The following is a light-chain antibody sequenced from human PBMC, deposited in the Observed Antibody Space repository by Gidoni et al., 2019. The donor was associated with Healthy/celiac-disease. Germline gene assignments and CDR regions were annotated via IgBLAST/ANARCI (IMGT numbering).Light chain of an antibody. CDR2: QDR. CDR3: QAWDSSTAYV. CDR1: KLGDKY. Sequence: SYELTQPHSVSVSPGQTASITCSGDKLGDKYACWSQQKPGQSPVLVSHQDRKRPSGIPERFSGSNSGNTATLTISGTQAMDEADYYCQAWDSSTAYVFGTGTKVTVL. J-gene: IGLJ1*01. V-gene: IGLV3-1*01.